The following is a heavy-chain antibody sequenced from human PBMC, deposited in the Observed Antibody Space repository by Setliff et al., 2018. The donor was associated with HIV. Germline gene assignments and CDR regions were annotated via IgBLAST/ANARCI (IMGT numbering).Heavy chain of an antibody. D-gene: IGHD3-10*01. CDR1: GGSFNAYY. Sequence: SLTCAVYGGSFNAYYWTWIRQPPGRGLEWIGEIDHSGSTKYHASLKSRVTISIDTSKNQISLKLSSVTAADTAVYYCARGLNYYGSGSYLPLGYWGQGTLVTVSS. J-gene: IGHJ4*02. CDR2: IDHSGST. V-gene: IGHV4-34*01. CDR3: ARGLNYYGSGSYLPLGY.